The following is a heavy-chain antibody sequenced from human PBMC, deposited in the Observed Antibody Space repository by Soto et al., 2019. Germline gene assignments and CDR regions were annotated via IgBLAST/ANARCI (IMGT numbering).Heavy chain of an antibody. D-gene: IGHD1-1*01. CDR3: ATRTRTLGRLFDP. J-gene: IGHJ5*02. V-gene: IGHV4-30-4*01. CDR1: GGSISSGEHY. Sequence: QVQLQESGPGLVKPSQTLSLTCTVSGGSISSGEHYWSWIRQPPGRGLQWIGYIYNRGNTDYNPSLKSRVTISIDTSKNQFSLKVRSVTAADTAVYYCATRTRTLGRLFDPWGQGTLVTVSS. CDR2: IYNRGNT.